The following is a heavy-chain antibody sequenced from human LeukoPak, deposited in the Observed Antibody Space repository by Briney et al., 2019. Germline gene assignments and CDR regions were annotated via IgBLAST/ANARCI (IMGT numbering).Heavy chain of an antibody. V-gene: IGHV3-43D*03. CDR3: AKGPSEYRLLSDYYHYMDV. D-gene: IGHD2-2*01. CDR2: ISWDGGST. CDR1: GFTFDDYA. Sequence: EPGGSLRLSCAASGFTFDDYAMHWVRQAPGKGLEWVSLISWDGGSTYYADSVKGRFTISRDNSKSSLYLQMNSLRAEDTALYYCAKGPSEYRLLSDYYHYMDVWGKGTTVTVSS. J-gene: IGHJ6*03.